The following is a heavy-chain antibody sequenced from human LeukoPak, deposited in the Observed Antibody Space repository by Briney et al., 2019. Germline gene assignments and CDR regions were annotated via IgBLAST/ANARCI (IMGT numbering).Heavy chain of an antibody. J-gene: IGHJ4*02. CDR2: IYYSGTT. Sequence: PSETLSLTCTVSGGSISSSSYSWGWIRQPPGKGLEWIGSIYYSGTTYYNPSLKSRVTISVDTSKIQFSLKLSSVAAADTAVYYCARAGSMFGVVVFDYWGQGTLVTVSS. CDR3: ARAGSMFGVVVFDY. V-gene: IGHV4-39*07. CDR1: GGSISSSSYS. D-gene: IGHD3-3*01.